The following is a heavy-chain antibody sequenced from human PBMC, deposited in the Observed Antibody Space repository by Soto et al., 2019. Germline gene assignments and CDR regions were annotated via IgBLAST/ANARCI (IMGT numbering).Heavy chain of an antibody. CDR1: GGSISGSY. J-gene: IGHJ4*02. Sequence: SETLSLTCTVSGGSISGSYWNWIRQPPGKGLEWIGYVFSSGITDYSPSLKSRVTITVDTSNNQFSLKLSSVNDADTAIDYCVRHRGPLIDWGQGILDTVSS. V-gene: IGHV4-59*01. CDR2: VFSSGIT. CDR3: VRHRGPLID.